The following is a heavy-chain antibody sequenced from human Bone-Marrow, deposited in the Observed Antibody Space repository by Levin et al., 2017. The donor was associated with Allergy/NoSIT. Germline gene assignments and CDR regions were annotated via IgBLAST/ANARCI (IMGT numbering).Heavy chain of an antibody. V-gene: IGHV3-23*01. D-gene: IGHD5/OR15-5a*01. CDR2: ISGSGGST. J-gene: IGHJ4*02. CDR3: AKDTSGSTTRYVDY. CDR1: GFTFSSYA. Sequence: GGSLRLSCAASGFTFSSYAMNWVRQAPGKGLEWVSAISGSGGSTYYADSVKGRFTISRDNSKNTLYLQMNSLRAEDTAVYYCAKDTSGSTTRYVDYWGQGTLVNVS.